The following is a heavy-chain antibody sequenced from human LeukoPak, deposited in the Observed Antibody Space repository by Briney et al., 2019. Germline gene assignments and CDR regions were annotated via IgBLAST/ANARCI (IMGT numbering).Heavy chain of an antibody. Sequence: LSGGSLRLSCAASGFTFTSYGIHWVRQAPGKGLEWVAVVTYDGSGKWYADAVKGRFTISRDNSKNTLYLQMNSLRAEDTAVYYCAKDSRIFDYWGQGTLVTVSS. V-gene: IGHV3-30*18. CDR1: GFTFTSYG. CDR2: VTYDGSGK. CDR3: AKDSRIFDY. J-gene: IGHJ4*02.